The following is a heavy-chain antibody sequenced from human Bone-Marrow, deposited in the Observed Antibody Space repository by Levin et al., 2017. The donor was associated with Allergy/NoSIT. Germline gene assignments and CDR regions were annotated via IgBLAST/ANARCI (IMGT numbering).Heavy chain of an antibody. V-gene: IGHV1-69*13. CDR3: AREQNSGWFGAFEM. D-gene: IGHD6-19*01. CDR1: GGSLSRYT. J-gene: IGHJ3*02. CDR2: IIPIFGTE. Sequence: SVKVSCKASGGSLSRYTINWVRQAPGQGLEWMGGIIPIFGTENFAQRFRGRVTLTADESTNTAYMELSSLSSEDTAIYYCAREQNSGWFGAFEMWGQGTMVTVSS.